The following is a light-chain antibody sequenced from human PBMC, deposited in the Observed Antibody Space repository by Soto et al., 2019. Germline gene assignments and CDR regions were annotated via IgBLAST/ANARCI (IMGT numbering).Light chain of an antibody. CDR1: SSDVGSYNR. CDR2: EVS. CDR3: TSYTISNTFV. Sequence: QSALTQPPSVSGSPGQSVTISCTGTSSDVGSYNRVSWYQQPPGTAPKLMIYEVSNRPSGVPDRFSGSKSGNTASLTISGLQAEDEADYYCTSYTISNTFVFGTGTKLTFL. V-gene: IGLV2-18*02. J-gene: IGLJ1*01.